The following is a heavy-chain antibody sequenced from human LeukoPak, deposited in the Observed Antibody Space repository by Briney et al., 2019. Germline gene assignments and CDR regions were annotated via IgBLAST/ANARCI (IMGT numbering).Heavy chain of an antibody. CDR1: GYTFTGYY. J-gene: IGHJ5*02. V-gene: IGHV1-2*02. Sequence: ASVTVSCKASGYTFTGYYMHWVRQAPGQGLEWMGWINPNSGGTNYAQKFQGRVTMTRDTSISTAYMELSRLRSDDTAVYYCSRGDTYRSGWGATNWFDRRGPGTLVTVSS. D-gene: IGHD6-19*01. CDR3: SRGDTYRSGWGATNWFDR. CDR2: INPNSGGT.